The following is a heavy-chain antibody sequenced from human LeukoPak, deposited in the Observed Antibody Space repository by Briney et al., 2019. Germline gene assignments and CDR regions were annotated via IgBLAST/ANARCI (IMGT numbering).Heavy chain of an antibody. V-gene: IGHV4-59*01. CDR3: ARVRILVDWLFAPGDMDV. D-gene: IGHD3-9*01. Sequence: SSETLSLICTVSGGSISSYYWSWIRQPAGKGLEWIGYIYYSGSTNYSPSLKSRVTISVDTSKNQFSLKLSSVTAADTAVYYCARVRILVDWLFAPGDMDVWGKGTTVTVSS. J-gene: IGHJ6*04. CDR2: IYYSGST. CDR1: GGSISSYY.